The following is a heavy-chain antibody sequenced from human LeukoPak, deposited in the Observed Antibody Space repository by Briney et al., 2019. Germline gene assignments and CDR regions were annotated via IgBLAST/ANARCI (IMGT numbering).Heavy chain of an antibody. D-gene: IGHD2-21*02. CDR2: ISSSGSTI. CDR3: ARDESDSPNYYYYGMDV. J-gene: IGHJ6*02. CDR1: GFSFTKYA. V-gene: IGHV3-48*03. Sequence: GGSLRLSCAASGFSFTKYAMNWVRQAPGKGLEWVSYISSSGSTIYYADSVKGRFTISRDNAKNSLYLQMNSLRAEDTAVYYCARDESDSPNYYYYGMDVWGQGTTVTVSS.